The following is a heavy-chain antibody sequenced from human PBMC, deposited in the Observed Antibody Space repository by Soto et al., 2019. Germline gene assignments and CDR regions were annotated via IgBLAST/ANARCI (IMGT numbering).Heavy chain of an antibody. CDR2: INPANGNT. J-gene: IGHJ3*01. V-gene: IGHV1-3*01. Sequence: QVQLVQSGAEVKKPGASVKISCQASGFTFSDTLINWVRQGPGQRLEWMGWINPANGNTRYSESFQGRVSISSLSYASTVYVALSDLTSEDTAVYYCARDILNVGTRANDAFDVWGQGTLINVSS. CDR3: ARDILNVGTRANDAFDV. D-gene: IGHD1-1*01. CDR1: GFTFSDTL.